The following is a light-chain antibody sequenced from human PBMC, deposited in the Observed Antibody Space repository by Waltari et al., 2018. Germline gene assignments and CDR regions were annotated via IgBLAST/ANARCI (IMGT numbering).Light chain of an antibody. J-gene: IGKJ1*01. CDR2: GAS. CDR3: QQSFSSPWT. CDR1: QNIRTY. Sequence: DIQMTQSPSPLSAPIGDTITVTCRASQNIRTYLNWYQQKPAKAPKLLIFGASSLPRGVPSRFTGSASGTEFTLTITNLQPDDFATYFCQQSFSSPWTFGQGTTV. V-gene: IGKV1-39*01.